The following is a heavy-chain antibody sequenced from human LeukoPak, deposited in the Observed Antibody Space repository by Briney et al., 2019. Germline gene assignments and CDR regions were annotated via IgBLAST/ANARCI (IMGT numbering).Heavy chain of an antibody. D-gene: IGHD5-12*01. CDR1: GFIFSSYW. CDR3: VRDGGVSGYDLLDY. V-gene: IGHV3-7*01. J-gene: IGHJ4*02. CDR2: INQDGSKE. Sequence: GGSLRLSCTASGFIFSSYWMNWVRQAPGKGLEWVAQINQDGSKEYYIDSVKARFSISRDNARNSLSLQMNSLRAEDTAVYYCVRDGGVSGYDLLDYWGQGTLVTVSS.